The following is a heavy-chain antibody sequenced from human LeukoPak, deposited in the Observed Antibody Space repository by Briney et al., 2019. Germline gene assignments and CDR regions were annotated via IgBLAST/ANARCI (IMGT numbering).Heavy chain of an antibody. CDR1: GYTFTDYY. Sequence: ASVEVSCKASGYTFTDYYIHWVRQAPGQGLEWMGRINPKSGGPDYAQNFQGRVTMTRDTSITTAYMELSNLRSDDTAMYYCARPDYYGSGTYYNQYYFDYWGQGTLVTVSS. CDR2: INPKSGGP. D-gene: IGHD3-10*01. CDR3: ARPDYYGSGTYYNQYYFDY. V-gene: IGHV1-2*06. J-gene: IGHJ4*02.